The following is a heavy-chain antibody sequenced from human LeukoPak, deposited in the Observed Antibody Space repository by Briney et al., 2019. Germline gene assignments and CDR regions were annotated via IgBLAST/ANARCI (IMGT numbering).Heavy chain of an antibody. CDR1: GFTYSHYW. D-gene: IGHD5-12*01. J-gene: IGHJ4*02. CDR3: VRDGGVSGYDLLDY. Sequence: GGPLTLLCAASGFTYSHYWMIWPRQAPGKGLEWVAHINQDGSEEHYMDSAKARFTISRDNAKNSLSLQMNSLRAEDTAVYYCVRDGGVSGYDLLDYWGQGTLVTVSS. V-gene: IGHV3-7*01. CDR2: INQDGSEE.